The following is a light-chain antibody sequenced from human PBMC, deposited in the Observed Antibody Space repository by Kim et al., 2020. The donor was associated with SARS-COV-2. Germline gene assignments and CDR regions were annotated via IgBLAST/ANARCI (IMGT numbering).Light chain of an antibody. J-gene: IGLJ1*01. CDR1: GLRTNY. V-gene: IGLV3-19*01. CDR3: NSRDSRGHHQV. Sequence: GQTDRITCQGEGLRTNYANWYKQRPGQAPVLVMCGRNNRPSGTTDRFSGSRSGNTASLTITGAQAEDEADYYCNSRDSRGHHQVFGTGTKVTVL. CDR2: GRN.